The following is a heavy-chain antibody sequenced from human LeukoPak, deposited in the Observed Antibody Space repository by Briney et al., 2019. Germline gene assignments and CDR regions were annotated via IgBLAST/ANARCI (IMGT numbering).Heavy chain of an antibody. J-gene: IGHJ3*02. V-gene: IGHV6-1*01. CDR3: ARAPWHSSGYITFDI. Sequence: PSQTLSLTCAISGDSVSSNSAAWHWLRQSPSRGLEWLGRTYYRSKWDNDYAVSVRSRITINPDTSKTQFSLQLSSVTPEDTAVYYCARAPWHSSGYITFDIWGQGTMVTVSS. D-gene: IGHD3-22*01. CDR1: GDSVSSNSAA. CDR2: TYYRSKWDN.